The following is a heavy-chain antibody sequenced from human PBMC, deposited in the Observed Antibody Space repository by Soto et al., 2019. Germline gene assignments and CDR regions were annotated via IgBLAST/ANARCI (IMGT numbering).Heavy chain of an antibody. V-gene: IGHV3-21*01. Sequence: GGSLRLSCAASGFSFSDYSMNWVRQAPGKRLEWVSSIDSSSVYIYYADSLKGRFTISRDNAKNSLYLQMNSLRAEDTAGYYCVRVSISGTGWVDPWGQGTLVTVSS. D-gene: IGHD1-20*01. J-gene: IGHJ5*02. CDR1: GFSFSDYS. CDR2: IDSSSVYI. CDR3: VRVSISGTGWVDP.